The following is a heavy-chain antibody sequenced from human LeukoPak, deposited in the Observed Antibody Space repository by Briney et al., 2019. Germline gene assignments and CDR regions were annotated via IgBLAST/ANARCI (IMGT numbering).Heavy chain of an antibody. V-gene: IGHV1-24*01. Sequence: GASVKVSCKVSGYTLTELSMHWVRQAPGKGLEWMGGFDPEDGETIYAQKFQGRVTMTEDTSTDTAYMELSSLRSEDTAVYYCATIPNSGYDVSFDYWGQGTLVTVSS. J-gene: IGHJ4*02. D-gene: IGHD5-12*01. CDR2: FDPEDGET. CDR1: GYTLTELS. CDR3: ATIPNSGYDVSFDY.